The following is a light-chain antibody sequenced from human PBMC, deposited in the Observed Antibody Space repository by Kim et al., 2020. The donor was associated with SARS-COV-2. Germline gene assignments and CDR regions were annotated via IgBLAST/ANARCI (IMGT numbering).Light chain of an antibody. J-gene: IGKJ4*01. CDR1: QSVRAY. CDR3: QQRSNWPLT. V-gene: IGKV3-11*01. Sequence: PGQTATLSCRTSQSVRAYLHWYQQKPGQPPKLLVYDASNRATGIPARFSGSGSGTDFTLTISSLEPEDVGIYYCQQRSNWPLTFGGGTKVDI. CDR2: DAS.